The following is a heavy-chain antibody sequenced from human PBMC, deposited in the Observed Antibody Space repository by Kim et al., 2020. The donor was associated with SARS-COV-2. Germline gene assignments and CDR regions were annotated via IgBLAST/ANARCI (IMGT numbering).Heavy chain of an antibody. V-gene: IGHV3-7*01. D-gene: IGHD2-15*01. CDR2: INDSGRVK. CDR1: GFPFRRYW. Sequence: GGSLRLSCGASGFPFRRYWMSWVRQAPGKGLEWVANINDSGRVKYYVESVRGRFTISRDNAKNALYLQMISLRVEDTAVYYCIYPWIAATVVGVDYWGQGTPATVSS. CDR3: IYPWIAATVVGVDY. J-gene: IGHJ4*02.